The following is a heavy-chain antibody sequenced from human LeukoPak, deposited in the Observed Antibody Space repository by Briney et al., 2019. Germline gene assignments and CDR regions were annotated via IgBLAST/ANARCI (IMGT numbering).Heavy chain of an antibody. D-gene: IGHD6-19*01. CDR1: GFTFSSYA. J-gene: IGHJ3*02. V-gene: IGHV3-74*01. CDR3: ARERQWLTHAFDI. CDR2: IKSDGSST. Sequence: GGSLRLSCAASGFTFSSYAMHWVRQAPGKGLVWVSRIKSDGSSTSYADSVKGRFTISRDNAKNTLDLQMNSLRAEDTAVYYCARERQWLTHAFDIWGQGTMVTVSS.